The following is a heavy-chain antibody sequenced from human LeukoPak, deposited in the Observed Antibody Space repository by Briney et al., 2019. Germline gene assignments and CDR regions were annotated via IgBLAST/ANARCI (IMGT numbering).Heavy chain of an antibody. CDR3: AQESRYRRGWFYYIGS. V-gene: IGHV3-43D*04. Sequence: GGSLRLSCAASGHTFDDYPMDWVRQAPGKGLERVYLIIWDDDRTYYAGSVKGRITISRDNSKNSLYLQINSLRAEDPALYYCAQESRYRRGWFYYIGSWGQGTLVTASS. CDR2: IIWDDDRT. CDR1: GHTFDDYP. D-gene: IGHD6-19*01. J-gene: IGHJ4*02.